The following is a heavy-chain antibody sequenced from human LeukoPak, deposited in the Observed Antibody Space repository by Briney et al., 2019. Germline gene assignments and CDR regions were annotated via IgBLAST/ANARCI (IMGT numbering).Heavy chain of an antibody. CDR1: GGSFSGYY. Sequence: SETLSLTCAVYGGSFSGYYWSWIRQPPGKGLEWIGEINHSGSTNYNPSLKSRVTILVDTSKNQFSLKLSSVTAADAAVYYCAREAGSGYIYYYYYMDVWGKGTTVTVSS. CDR2: INHSGST. CDR3: AREAGSGYIYYYYYMDV. D-gene: IGHD3-3*01. J-gene: IGHJ6*03. V-gene: IGHV4-34*01.